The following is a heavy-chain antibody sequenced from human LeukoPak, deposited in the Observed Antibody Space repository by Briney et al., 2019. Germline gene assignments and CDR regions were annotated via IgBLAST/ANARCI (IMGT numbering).Heavy chain of an antibody. CDR1: GGTFSRYA. J-gene: IGHJ4*02. D-gene: IGHD5-12*01. CDR2: IIPIFGTA. CDR3: ARAYSGYDFFDY. Sequence: SVKVSCKASGGTFSRYAISWVRQAPGQGLEWMGGIIPIFGTANYAQKFQGGVTITADESTSTAYMEVSSLRSEDTAVYYCARAYSGYDFFDYWGQGILVTVSS. V-gene: IGHV1-69*13.